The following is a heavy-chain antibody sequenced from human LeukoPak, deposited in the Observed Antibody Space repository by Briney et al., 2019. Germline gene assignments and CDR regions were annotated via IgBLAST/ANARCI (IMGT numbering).Heavy chain of an antibody. CDR3: AKETSSGWPRPGSAPFDY. Sequence: PGRSLRLSCAASGFKFDDYAMHWVRQAPGKGLEWVSSIPWTNAGVAYADSVKGRCTISRDNAKNSLYLQMNSLRAEDTALYYCAKETSSGWPRPGSAPFDYWGQGTLVTVSS. J-gene: IGHJ4*02. CDR2: IPWTNAGV. D-gene: IGHD6-19*01. V-gene: IGHV3-9*01. CDR1: GFKFDDYA.